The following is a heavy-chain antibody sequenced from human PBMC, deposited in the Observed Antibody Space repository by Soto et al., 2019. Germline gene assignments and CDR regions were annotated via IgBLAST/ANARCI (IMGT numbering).Heavy chain of an antibody. V-gene: IGHV1-8*01. CDR2: MNPNSGNT. J-gene: IGHJ6*02. Sequence: ASVKVSCKASGYTFTSYDINWVRQATGQGLEWMGWMNPNSGNTGYAQKFQGRVTMTRNTSISTAYMELGSLRSEDTAVYYCARGLEGNYYYGMDVWGQGTTVTVSS. CDR3: ARGLEGNYYYGMDV. CDR1: GYTFTSYD.